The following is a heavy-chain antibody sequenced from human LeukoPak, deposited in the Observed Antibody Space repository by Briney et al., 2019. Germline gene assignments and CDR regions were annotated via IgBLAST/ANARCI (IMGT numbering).Heavy chain of an antibody. D-gene: IGHD1-26*01. CDR3: AKGTSGSYRDNHFDY. CDR1: GFTFDDYA. CDR2: ISWNSGSI. V-gene: IGHV3-9*03. J-gene: IGHJ4*02. Sequence: GGSLRLSCAASGFTFDDYAMHWVRQAPGKGLEWVSGISWNSGSIGYADSVKGQFTISRDNAKNSLYLQMNSLRAEDMALYYCAKGTSGSYRDNHFDYWGQGTLVTVSS.